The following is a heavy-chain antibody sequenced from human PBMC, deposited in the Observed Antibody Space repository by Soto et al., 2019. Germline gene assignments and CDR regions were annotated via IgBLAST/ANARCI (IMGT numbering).Heavy chain of an antibody. CDR2: ISSSSSYI. CDR3: ARVPMVRGVLSMSYYYYGMDV. V-gene: IGHV3-21*01. D-gene: IGHD3-10*01. Sequence: GGSLRLSCAASGFTFSSYSMNWVRQAPGKGLEWVSSISSSSSYIYYADSVKGRFTISRDNAKNSLYLQMNSLRAEETAVYYCARVPMVRGVLSMSYYYYGMDVWGQGTTVTVSS. J-gene: IGHJ6*02. CDR1: GFTFSSYS.